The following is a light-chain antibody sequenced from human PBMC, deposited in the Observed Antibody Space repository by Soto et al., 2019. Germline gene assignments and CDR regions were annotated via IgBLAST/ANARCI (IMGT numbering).Light chain of an antibody. CDR1: SSDVGAHNY. CDR3: SSYTYTSTLVI. V-gene: IGLV2-14*03. Sequence: QSALTQPASVSGSPGQSIAISCTGTSSDVGAHNYVSWYQQHPGKAPKLIIYDVSNRPSGVSTRFSGFKSGNTASLTISGPQAEDEADYYCSSYTYTSTLVIFGGGTKLTVL. J-gene: IGLJ2*01. CDR2: DVS.